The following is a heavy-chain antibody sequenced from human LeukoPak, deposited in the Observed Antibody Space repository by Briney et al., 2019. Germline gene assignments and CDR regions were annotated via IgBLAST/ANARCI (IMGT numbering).Heavy chain of an antibody. CDR3: TMYYYDSSGNDY. V-gene: IGHV3-73*01. D-gene: IGHD3-22*01. CDR1: GFTFSGSA. Sequence: GGSPRLSCAASGFTFSGSAMHWVRQASGKGLEWVGRIRSKANSYATAYAASVKGRFTISRDDSKNTAYLQMNSLKTEDTAVYYCTMYYYDSSGNDYWGQGTLVTVSS. CDR2: IRSKANSYAT. J-gene: IGHJ4*02.